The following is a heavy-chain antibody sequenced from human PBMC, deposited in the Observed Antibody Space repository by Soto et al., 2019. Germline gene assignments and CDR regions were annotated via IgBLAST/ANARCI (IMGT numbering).Heavy chain of an antibody. D-gene: IGHD2-8*01. Sequence: KVSCKVSGNTLSKLSMLWVRHATGKGLEWMGQKNPNDGNTVYAQKVQGRVTMTKNTSTDTAYMELSSLKSEDTAVYYCAIDNGRLPNSFYIWGQGTMVTVSS. CDR3: AIDNGRLPNSFYI. J-gene: IGHJ3*02. CDR2: KNPNDGNT. CDR1: GNTLSKLS. V-gene: IGHV1-24*01.